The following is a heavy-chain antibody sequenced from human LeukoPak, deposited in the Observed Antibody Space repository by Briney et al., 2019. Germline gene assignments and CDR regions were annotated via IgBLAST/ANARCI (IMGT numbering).Heavy chain of an antibody. CDR2: MNPNSGNT. CDR3: ARAQRYCAGTSCYAPVAY. J-gene: IGHJ4*02. Sequence: ASVKVSCKASGYTFTSYDINWVRQATGQGLEWMGWMNPNSGNTDYAPKFQGRVTMTRNTSITTAYMELSSLRSEDTAVYFCARAQRYCAGTSCYAPVAYWGREPWSPSPQ. D-gene: IGHD2-2*01. V-gene: IGHV1-8*01. CDR1: GYTFTSYD.